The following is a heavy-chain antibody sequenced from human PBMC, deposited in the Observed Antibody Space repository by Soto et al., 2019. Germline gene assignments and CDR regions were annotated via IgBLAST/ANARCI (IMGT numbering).Heavy chain of an antibody. V-gene: IGHV4-34*01. CDR2: INHSGIT. Sequence: QVQLKQWGAGLLKPSETLSLTCAVYGGSFTSYYWSWIRQPAWQGMEWIGEINHSGITNYNPSLKSRVTISIDMSKNQFSLNLRSVTAAETGVYYCASILTGWNHLGYWGQGTPVTVSS. J-gene: IGHJ4*02. CDR3: ASILTGWNHLGY. D-gene: IGHD3-9*01. CDR1: GGSFTSYY.